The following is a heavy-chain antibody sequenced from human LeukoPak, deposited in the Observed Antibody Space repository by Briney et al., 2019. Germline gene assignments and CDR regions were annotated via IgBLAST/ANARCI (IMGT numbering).Heavy chain of an antibody. J-gene: IGHJ4*02. CDR1: GYTFTNYY. CDR3: ARDARLWFGEPLDY. V-gene: IGHV1-18*04. CDR2: ISAYNGNT. Sequence: ASVKVSCKASGYTFTNYYTHWVRQAPGQGLEWMGWISAYNGNTNYAQKLQGRVTMTTDTSTSTAYMELRSLRSDDTAVYYCARDARLWFGEPLDYWGQGTLVTVSS. D-gene: IGHD3-10*01.